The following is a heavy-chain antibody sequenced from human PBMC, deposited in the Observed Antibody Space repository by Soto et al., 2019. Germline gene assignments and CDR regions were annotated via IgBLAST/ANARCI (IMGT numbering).Heavy chain of an antibody. CDR3: ARRLRRGYSCVWSFDY. Sequence: QVKLVQSGAEVKKPGASVKVSCKASGYTFTSYDINWVRQATGQGLEWMGWMNPNSGNTGYAQKFQGRVTMTRNTSIITAYMELSSLRSEDTAVYYCARRLRRGYSCVWSFDYWGQGTLVTVSS. D-gene: IGHD6-19*01. CDR1: GYTFTSYD. V-gene: IGHV1-8*01. J-gene: IGHJ4*02. CDR2: MNPNSGNT.